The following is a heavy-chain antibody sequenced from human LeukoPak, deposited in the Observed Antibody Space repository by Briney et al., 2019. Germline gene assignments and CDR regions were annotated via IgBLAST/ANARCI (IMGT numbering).Heavy chain of an antibody. D-gene: IGHD5-24*01. Sequence: PAASVKVSCKASGYTFSNYYIHWVRQAPGQGLEWMGIIGGSTNYAQKFQGRVTMTRDTSTSTVYMELSSLRSEDTAVYYCARVRDGYNDAYDIWGQGTMVTVSS. J-gene: IGHJ3*02. CDR1: GYTFSNYY. CDR2: IGGST. V-gene: IGHV1-46*01. CDR3: ARVRDGYNDAYDI.